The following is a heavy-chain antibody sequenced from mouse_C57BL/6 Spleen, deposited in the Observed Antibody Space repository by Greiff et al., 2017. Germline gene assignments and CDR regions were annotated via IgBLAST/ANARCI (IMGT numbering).Heavy chain of an antibody. Sequence: QVQLKQPGAELVKPGASVKMSCKASGYTFTSYWITWVKQRPGQGLEWIGDIYPGSGSTNYNEKFQSKATLTVDTSSSTAYMQLSSLTSEDSAVYYCAMRGHSNYDYFDYWGQGTTLTVSS. D-gene: IGHD2-5*01. CDR3: AMRGHSNYDYFDY. CDR1: GYTFTSYW. V-gene: IGHV1-55*01. CDR2: IYPGSGST. J-gene: IGHJ2*01.